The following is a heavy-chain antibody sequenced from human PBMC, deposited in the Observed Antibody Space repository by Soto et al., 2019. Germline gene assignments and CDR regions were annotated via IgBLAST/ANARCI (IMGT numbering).Heavy chain of an antibody. CDR2: ISGSGGST. D-gene: IGHD3-10*01. CDR1: GFTFSSYA. CDR3: AKVWGFYGSGSYFDY. V-gene: IGHV3-23*01. J-gene: IGHJ4*02. Sequence: GGSLRLSCAASGFTFSSYAMSWVRQAPGKGLEWVSAISGSGGSTYYADSVKGRFTISRDNSKNTLYLQMNSLRAEDTAVYYCAKVWGFYGSGSYFDYWGQGTLVTVSS.